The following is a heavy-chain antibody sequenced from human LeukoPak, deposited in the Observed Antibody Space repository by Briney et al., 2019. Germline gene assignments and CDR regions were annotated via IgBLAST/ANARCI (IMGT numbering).Heavy chain of an antibody. D-gene: IGHD6-19*01. CDR1: GGSISSSSYY. V-gene: IGHV4-61*01. J-gene: IGHJ4*02. Sequence: SETLSLTCTVSGGSISSSSYYWSWIRQPPGKGLEWIGYIYYSGSTNHNPSLKSRVTISVDTSKNQFSLKLSSVTAADTAVYYCARSTDSSGWYWFDYWGQGTLVTVSS. CDR3: ARSTDSSGWYWFDY. CDR2: IYYSGST.